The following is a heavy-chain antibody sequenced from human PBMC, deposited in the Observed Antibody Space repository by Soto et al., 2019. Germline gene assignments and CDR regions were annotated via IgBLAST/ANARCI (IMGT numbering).Heavy chain of an antibody. J-gene: IGHJ5*02. V-gene: IGHV3-30*18. CDR3: AKDHDSGHNWFDP. CDR2: ISYDGSSK. Sequence: TXGSLRRSCADSGFTFSSNGMHWVRQAPGKGLEWVAVISYDGSSKYYADSVKGRFTISRDNSKNTLYLQMNSLRAEDTAVYYCAKDHDSGHNWFDPWGQGTLVIVPS. D-gene: IGHD3-22*01. CDR1: GFTFSSNG.